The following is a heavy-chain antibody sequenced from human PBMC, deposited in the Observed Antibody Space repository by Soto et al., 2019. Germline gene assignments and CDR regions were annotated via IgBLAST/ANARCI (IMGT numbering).Heavy chain of an antibody. D-gene: IGHD2-21*01. CDR3: ARELSGEESIDY. CDR2: IYQSGST. Sequence: ETLSLTCAVSGYSISSGYYWGWIRQPPGKGLEWIGNIYQSGSTYYHPSLKSRVTISVDTSKNQFSLKLTSLTAADTAVYYCARELSGEESIDYWGQGTLVTVSS. J-gene: IGHJ4*02. CDR1: GYSISSGYY. V-gene: IGHV4-38-2*02.